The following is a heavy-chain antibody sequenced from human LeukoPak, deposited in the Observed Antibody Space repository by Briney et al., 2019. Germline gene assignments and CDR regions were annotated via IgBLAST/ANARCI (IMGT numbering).Heavy chain of an antibody. V-gene: IGHV4-59*01. CDR1: GISISGYY. Sequence: SETLSLTCSVSGISISGYYWAWIRQPPGKGLEWIGNIYYNGNTNCNPSLKSRVTMSVDTSKAQFPLKVTSVTAADTAVYYCARGDGYHRFWGQGTLVTVSS. CDR3: ARGDGYHRF. CDR2: IYYNGNT. D-gene: IGHD5-24*01. J-gene: IGHJ4*02.